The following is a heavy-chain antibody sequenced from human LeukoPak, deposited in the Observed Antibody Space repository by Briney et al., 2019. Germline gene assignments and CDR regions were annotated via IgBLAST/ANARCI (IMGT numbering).Heavy chain of an antibody. D-gene: IGHD5-12*01. J-gene: IGHJ3*02. CDR1: GFTFSSYG. V-gene: IGHV3-30*18. Sequence: PGRSLRLSCAASGFTFSSYGMHWVRQAPGKGLEWVAVISYDGSNKYYADSVKGRFTISRDNSKNTLYLQMNSMRAEDTAVYCCAKDNVGYYSSAFDIWGQGTMVTVSS. CDR2: ISYDGSNK. CDR3: AKDNVGYYSSAFDI.